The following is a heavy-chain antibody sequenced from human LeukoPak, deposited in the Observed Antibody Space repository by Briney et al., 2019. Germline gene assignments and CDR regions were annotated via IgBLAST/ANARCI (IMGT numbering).Heavy chain of an antibody. CDR2: ISSSSSYI. CDR1: GFTFSSYS. J-gene: IGHJ4*02. D-gene: IGHD3-22*01. CDR3: ARDYDSSGYYYGEDHYFDY. Sequence: PGGSLRLSCAASGFTFSSYSMNWVRQAPGKGLEWVSSISSSSSYIYYADSVKGRFTISRDNAKNSLYLQMNSLRAEDTAVYYCARDYDSSGYYYGEDHYFDYWGQGTLVTVSS. V-gene: IGHV3-21*04.